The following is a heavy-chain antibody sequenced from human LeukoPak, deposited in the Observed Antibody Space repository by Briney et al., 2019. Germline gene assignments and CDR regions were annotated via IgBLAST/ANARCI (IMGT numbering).Heavy chain of an antibody. V-gene: IGHV3-9*03. Sequence: SLRLSCAASGITFDDYAMHWVRQAPGKGLEWVSGISWNSGSIGYADSVKGRFTISRDNAKNSLYLQMNSLRAEDMALYYCAKDKGYSGYATFFDYWGQGTLVTVSS. D-gene: IGHD5-12*01. CDR1: GITFDDYA. CDR3: AKDKGYSGYATFFDY. CDR2: ISWNSGSI. J-gene: IGHJ4*02.